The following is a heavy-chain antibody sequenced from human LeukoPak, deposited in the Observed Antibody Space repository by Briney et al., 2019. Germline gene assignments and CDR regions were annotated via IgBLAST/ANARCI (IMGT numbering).Heavy chain of an antibody. J-gene: IGHJ5*02. CDR1: GGSISSGSYY. V-gene: IGHV4-61*02. CDR2: IYTSGST. D-gene: IGHD1-26*01. Sequence: PSETLSLTCTVSGGSISSGSYYWSWIRQPAGKGLEWIGRIYTSGSTNYNPSLKSRVTISVDTSKNQFSLKLSSVTAADTAVYYCARDRWGPANWFDPWGQGTLVTVSS. CDR3: ARDRWGPANWFDP.